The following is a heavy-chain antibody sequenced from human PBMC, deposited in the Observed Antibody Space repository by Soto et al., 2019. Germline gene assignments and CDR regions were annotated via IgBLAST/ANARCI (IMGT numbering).Heavy chain of an antibody. Sequence: PGESLKISCKGSGYSFTSYWIGWVRQVPGKGLEWMGIIYPGDSDTRYSPSFQGQVTISVDTSKNQFSLNLSSVTAADTAMYYCARAGVATIYPGNNWFDPWGQGTLVTVSS. CDR2: IYPGDSDT. J-gene: IGHJ5*02. CDR1: GYSFTSYW. CDR3: ARAGVATIYPGNNWFDP. D-gene: IGHD5-12*01. V-gene: IGHV5-51*01.